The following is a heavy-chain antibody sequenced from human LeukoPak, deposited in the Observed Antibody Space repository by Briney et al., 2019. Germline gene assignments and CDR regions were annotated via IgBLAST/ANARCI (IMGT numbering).Heavy chain of an antibody. Sequence: SETLSLTCAVYGGSFSGYYWSWIRQPPEKGLEWIGEINHSGSTNYNPSLKSRVTISVDTSKNQFSLKLSSVTAADTAVYYCARKEKVWGYYGMDVWGKGTTVTVSP. CDR1: GGSFSGYY. CDR3: ARKEKVWGYYGMDV. J-gene: IGHJ6*04. CDR2: INHSGST. V-gene: IGHV4-34*01. D-gene: IGHD3-16*01.